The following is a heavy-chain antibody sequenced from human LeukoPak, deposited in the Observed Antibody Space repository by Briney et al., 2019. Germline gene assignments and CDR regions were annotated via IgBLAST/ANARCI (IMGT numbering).Heavy chain of an antibody. J-gene: IGHJ4*02. V-gene: IGHV4-39*07. CDR3: ARDSLSSGGYYTDY. D-gene: IGHD5-12*01. Sequence: PSQTLSLTCNVSGVSINNGDYYWNWIRQPPGKGLEWIGSIYYSGSTYYNPSLKSRVTISVDTSKNQFSLKLSSVTAADTTVYYCARDSLSSGGYYTDYWGQGTLVTVSS. CDR2: IYYSGST. CDR1: GVSINNGDYY.